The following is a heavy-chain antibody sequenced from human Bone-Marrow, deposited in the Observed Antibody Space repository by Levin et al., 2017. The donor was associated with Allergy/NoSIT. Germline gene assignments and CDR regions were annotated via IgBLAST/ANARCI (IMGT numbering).Heavy chain of an antibody. J-gene: IGHJ6*02. Sequence: GESLKISCAASGFTFSDYYMSWIRQAPGKGLEWVSYISSSGSTRYDSDSLKGRFTTSRDNAKNSLYLQMNSLRPEDTAVYYCARGRNHGQLWSPGGMDVWGQGTTVTVSS. D-gene: IGHD5-18*01. CDR1: GFTFSDYY. CDR3: ARGRNHGQLWSPGGMDV. V-gene: IGHV3-11*01. CDR2: ISSSGSTR.